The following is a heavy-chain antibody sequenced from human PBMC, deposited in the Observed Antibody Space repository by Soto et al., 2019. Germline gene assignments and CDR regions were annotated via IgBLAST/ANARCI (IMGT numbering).Heavy chain of an antibody. D-gene: IGHD3-10*01. V-gene: IGHV3-23*01. Sequence: PGGSLRLSCAASGFTFSSYAMSWVRQAPGKGLEWVSAISGSGGSTYYADSVKGRFTISRDNSKNTLYLQMNSLRAEDTAVYYCAKDRKSRGSGPYYGMDVWGQGTTVTVSS. CDR3: AKDRKSRGSGPYYGMDV. CDR1: GFTFSSYA. CDR2: ISGSGGST. J-gene: IGHJ6*02.